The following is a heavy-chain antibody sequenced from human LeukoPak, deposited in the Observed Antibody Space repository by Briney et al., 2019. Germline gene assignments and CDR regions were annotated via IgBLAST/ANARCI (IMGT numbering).Heavy chain of an antibody. Sequence: SSETLSLTCSVSGGSISSSSYYWGWIRQPPGKGLEWIGSIYYSGSTYYNPSLKSRVTISVDMSKNQFSLKLSSVTAADTAVYYCARDYSSDNWFDPWGQGTLVTVSS. CDR3: ARDYSSDNWFDP. D-gene: IGHD6-25*01. CDR2: IYYSGST. J-gene: IGHJ5*02. CDR1: GGSISSSSYY. V-gene: IGHV4-39*07.